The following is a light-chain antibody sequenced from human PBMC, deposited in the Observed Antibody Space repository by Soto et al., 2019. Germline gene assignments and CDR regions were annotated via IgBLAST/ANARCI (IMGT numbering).Light chain of an antibody. CDR1: SSNIGAGYD. CDR2: GIS. V-gene: IGLV1-40*01. CDR3: QSYDSSLSAVV. Sequence: QAVVTQPPSVSGAPGQRVTISCTGSSSNIGAGYDVHWYQQLPGTAPKLLIYGISNRPSGVPDRFSGSKSGTSASLAITGLQAEDEADYYCQSYDSSLSAVVFGGGTKLTVL. J-gene: IGLJ2*01.